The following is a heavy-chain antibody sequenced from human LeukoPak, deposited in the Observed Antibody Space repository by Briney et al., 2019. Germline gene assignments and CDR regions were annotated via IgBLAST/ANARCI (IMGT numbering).Heavy chain of an antibody. V-gene: IGHV3-30*18. CDR2: ISYDGSNK. Sequence: GRSLRLSCAASGFTFSSYGMHWVRQAPGKGLEWVAVISYDGSNKYYADSVKGRFTISRDNSKNTLYLQMNSLRAEDTAVYYCAKDSHGHQLRYWFDPWGQGTLVTVSS. CDR1: GFTFSSYG. CDR3: AKDSHGHQLRYWFDP. J-gene: IGHJ5*02. D-gene: IGHD1-7*01.